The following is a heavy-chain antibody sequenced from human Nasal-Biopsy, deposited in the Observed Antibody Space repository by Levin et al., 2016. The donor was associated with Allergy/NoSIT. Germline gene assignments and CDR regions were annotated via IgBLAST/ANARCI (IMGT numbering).Heavy chain of an antibody. D-gene: IGHD1-1*01. V-gene: IGHV2-5*02. CDR2: IYWDDDK. CDR1: GFSLRANGEA. CDR3: AHRNDFSQRSFDN. J-gene: IGHJ4*02. Sequence: SGPTLVKPTQTLTLTCTFSGFSLRANGEAAGWIRQPPGKALEWLALIYWDDDKRYNPSLKSRLTITRATSAKQVVLTMTNMDPQDTGSYYCAHRNDFSQRSFDNWGQGTLVTVSS.